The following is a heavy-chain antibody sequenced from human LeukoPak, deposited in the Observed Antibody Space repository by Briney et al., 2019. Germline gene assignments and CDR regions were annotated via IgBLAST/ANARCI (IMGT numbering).Heavy chain of an antibody. CDR1: GYTFSSYD. D-gene: IGHD4-23*01. Sequence: ASVKVSCEASGYTFSSYDIHWVRQATGQGLEWMGWMNPNSGNTGYAQNFQGRVTMTRNTSISTAYLELSSLRSEDTAVYYCARVSDGGTPPSHDYWGQGTLVTVSS. V-gene: IGHV1-8*01. J-gene: IGHJ4*02. CDR3: ARVSDGGTPPSHDY. CDR2: MNPNSGNT.